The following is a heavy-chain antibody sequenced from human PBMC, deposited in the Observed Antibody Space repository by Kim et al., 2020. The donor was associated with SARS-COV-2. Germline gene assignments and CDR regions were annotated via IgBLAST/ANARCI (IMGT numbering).Heavy chain of an antibody. CDR3: ARGGKKIVVGGFAFDI. CDR1: GFTFSSYS. D-gene: IGHD3-22*01. CDR2: ISSSSSYI. Sequence: GGSLRLSCAASGFTFSSYSMNWVRQAPGKGLEWVSSISSSSSYIYYADSVKGRFTISRDNAKNSLYLQMNSLRAEDTAVYYCARGGKKIVVGGFAFDIWGQGTMVTVSS. J-gene: IGHJ3*02. V-gene: IGHV3-21*01.